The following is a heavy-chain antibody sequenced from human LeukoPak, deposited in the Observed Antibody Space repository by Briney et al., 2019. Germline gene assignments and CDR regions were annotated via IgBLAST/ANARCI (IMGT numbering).Heavy chain of an antibody. D-gene: IGHD3-22*01. Sequence: GGSLRLSCAAPGFTFSSYAMSWVRQAPGKGLEWISYIGSSGSPTHYADSVGGRFTISRDNAKNSLYLQMNSLRDEDTAVYFCTRRPYSDTSGRLSDVWGQGTTVTVSS. J-gene: IGHJ6*02. CDR2: IGSSGSPT. CDR3: TRRPYSDTSGRLSDV. V-gene: IGHV3-48*02. CDR1: GFTFSSYA.